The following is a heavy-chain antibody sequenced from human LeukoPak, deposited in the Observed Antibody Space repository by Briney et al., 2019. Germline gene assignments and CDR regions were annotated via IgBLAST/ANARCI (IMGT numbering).Heavy chain of an antibody. J-gene: IGHJ5*02. CDR1: GGSFSGDF. Sequence: PSETLSLTCAVYGGSFSGDFWSWIRQSPGKGLEWIGEINHGGSTTYNPSLKSRVTISVDTSKNQFSLKLSSVTAADTAVYYCARHVRGMVRGSNWFDPWGQGTLVTVSS. D-gene: IGHD3-10*01. CDR3: ARHVRGMVRGSNWFDP. V-gene: IGHV4-34*01. CDR2: INHGGST.